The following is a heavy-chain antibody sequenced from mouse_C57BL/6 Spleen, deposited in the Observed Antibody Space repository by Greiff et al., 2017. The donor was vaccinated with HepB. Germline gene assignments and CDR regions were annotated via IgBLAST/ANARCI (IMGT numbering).Heavy chain of an antibody. V-gene: IGHV5-9-1*02. Sequence: DVQLVESGEGLVKPGGSLKLSCAASGFTFSSYAMSWVRQTPEKRLEWVAYISSGGDYIYYADTVKGRFTISRDNARNTLYLQMSSLKSEDTAMYYCTRYDYDSRFAYWGQGTLVTVSA. CDR1: GFTFSSYA. CDR3: TRYDYDSRFAY. D-gene: IGHD2-4*01. J-gene: IGHJ3*01. CDR2: ISSGGDYI.